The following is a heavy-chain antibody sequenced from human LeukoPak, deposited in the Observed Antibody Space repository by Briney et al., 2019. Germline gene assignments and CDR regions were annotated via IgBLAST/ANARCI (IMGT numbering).Heavy chain of an antibody. J-gene: IGHJ2*01. V-gene: IGHV1-46*01. CDR3: ASLLLRLRSGFDL. CDR1: GYTFTSYY. CDR2: INPSGGST. Sequence: VASVKVSCKASGYTFTSYYMHWVRQAPGQGLEWMGIINPSGGSTSYAQKFQGRVTITADESTSTAYMEVSSLRSEDTAVYYCASLLLRLRSGFDLWGRGTLVTVSS. D-gene: IGHD5-12*01.